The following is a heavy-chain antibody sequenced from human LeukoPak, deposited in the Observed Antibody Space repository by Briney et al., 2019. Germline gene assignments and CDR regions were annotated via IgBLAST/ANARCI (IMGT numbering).Heavy chain of an antibody. D-gene: IGHD6-19*01. CDR1: GVSISSGSYY. V-gene: IGHV4-61*02. J-gene: IGHJ3*02. Sequence: SETLSLTCTVSGVSISSGSYYWSCIPPPAGQGLEWVVRIYTSGSTNYNPSLKRRVTISVDTSKNQFSLKLSSVTAADTAVYYCARVWYSSYHNAFDIWGQGTMVTVSS. CDR3: ARVWYSSYHNAFDI. CDR2: IYTSGST.